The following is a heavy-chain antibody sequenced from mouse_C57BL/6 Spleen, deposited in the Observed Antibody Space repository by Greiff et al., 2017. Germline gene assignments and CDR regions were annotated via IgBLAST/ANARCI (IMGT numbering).Heavy chain of an antibody. V-gene: IGHV6-3*01. Sequence: EVQGVESGGGLVQPGGSMKLSCVASGFTFSNYWMNWVRQSPEKGLEWVAQIRLKSDNYATHYAESVKGRFTISRDDSKSSVYLQMNNLRAEDTGIYYCTGGYDSYFDYWGQGTTLTVSS. D-gene: IGHD2-4*01. CDR3: TGGYDSYFDY. J-gene: IGHJ2*01. CDR1: GFTFSNYW. CDR2: IRLKSDNYAT.